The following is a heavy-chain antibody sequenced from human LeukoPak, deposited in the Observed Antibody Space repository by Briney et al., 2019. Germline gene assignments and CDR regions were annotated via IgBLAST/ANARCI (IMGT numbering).Heavy chain of an antibody. J-gene: IGHJ4*02. Sequence: ASVKVSCKASGYTFTSYDINWVRQATGQGLXXXXXMNPNSGNTGYAQKFQGRVTMTRNTSISTAYMELSSLRSEDTAVYYCARVGGVGATVENFDHWGQGTLVTVSS. CDR2: MNPNSGNT. V-gene: IGHV1-8*01. CDR3: ARVGGVGATVENFDH. D-gene: IGHD1-26*01. CDR1: GYTFTSYD.